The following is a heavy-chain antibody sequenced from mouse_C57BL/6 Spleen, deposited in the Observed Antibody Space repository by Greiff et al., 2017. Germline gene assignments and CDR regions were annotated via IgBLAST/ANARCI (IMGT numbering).Heavy chain of an antibody. J-gene: IGHJ4*01. CDR3: ARDVNYYAMDY. CDR2: IDPSDSET. CDR1: GYTFTSYW. Sequence: QVQLQQPGAELVRPGSSVKLSCKASGYTFTSYWMHWVKQRPIQGLEWIGNIDPSDSETHYNQKFKDKATLTVDKSSSTAYMQLRSLTSEDSAVYYCARDVNYYAMDYWGQGTSVTVSS. V-gene: IGHV1-52*01.